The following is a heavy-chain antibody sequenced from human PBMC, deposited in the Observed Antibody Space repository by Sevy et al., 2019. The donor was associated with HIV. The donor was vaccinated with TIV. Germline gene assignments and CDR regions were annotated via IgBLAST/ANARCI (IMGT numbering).Heavy chain of an antibody. CDR1: GFTFSSYW. CDR2: INSDGSGT. CDR3: ARDFWSAQRGMDV. Sequence: GGSLRLSCAASGFTFSSYWMHWVRQAPGKGLVWVSRINSDGSGTSYADSVKGRFTISRYNAKNTLYLQMNSLRAEDTAVYYCARDFWSAQRGMDVWGQGTTVTVSS. D-gene: IGHD3-3*01. V-gene: IGHV3-74*01. J-gene: IGHJ6*02.